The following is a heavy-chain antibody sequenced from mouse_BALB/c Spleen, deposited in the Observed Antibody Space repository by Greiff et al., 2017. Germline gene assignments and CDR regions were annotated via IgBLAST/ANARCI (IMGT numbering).Heavy chain of an antibody. CDR1: GYSITSGYY. J-gene: IGHJ3*01. CDR2: ISYDGSN. V-gene: IGHV3-6*02. CDR3: ARDRWGYYGNYDFAY. D-gene: IGHD2-1*01. Sequence: EVQLQQSGPGLVKPSQSLSLTCSVTGYSITSGYYWNWIRQFPGNKLEWMGYISYDGSNNYNPSLKNRISITRDTSKNQFFLKLNSVTTEDTATYYCARDRWGYYGNYDFAYWGQGTLVTVSA.